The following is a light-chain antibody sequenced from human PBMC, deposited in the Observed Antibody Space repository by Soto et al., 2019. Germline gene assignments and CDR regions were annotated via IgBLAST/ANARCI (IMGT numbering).Light chain of an antibody. CDR1: SSDVGGYNY. J-gene: IGLJ1*01. CDR2: EVS. CDR3: ISYADTADV. Sequence: QSVLTQPASVSGSPGQSITISCTGTSSDVGGYNYVSWYQQHPGKAPKLMIYEVSNRPSGVPDRFSGSKSGNTASLTVSGLQAEDEADYYCISYADTADVFGTGTKVTVL. V-gene: IGLV2-8*01.